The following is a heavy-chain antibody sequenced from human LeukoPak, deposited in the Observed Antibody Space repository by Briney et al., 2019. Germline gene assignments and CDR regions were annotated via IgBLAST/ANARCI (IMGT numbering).Heavy chain of an antibody. J-gene: IGHJ3*02. CDR1: GGTFSSYA. Sequence: SVKVSCKASGGTFSSYAISWVRQAPGQGLEWMGGIIPIFGTANYAQKFQGRVTITADKSTSTAYMELSSLRSEDTAVYYCARDLPPFAHYYDSSGYAFDIWGQGTMVTVSS. D-gene: IGHD3-22*01. CDR3: ARDLPPFAHYYDSSGYAFDI. CDR2: IIPIFGTA. V-gene: IGHV1-69*06.